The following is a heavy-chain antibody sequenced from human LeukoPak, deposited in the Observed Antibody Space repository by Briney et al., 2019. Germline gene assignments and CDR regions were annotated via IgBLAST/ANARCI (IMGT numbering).Heavy chain of an antibody. CDR2: INTNTGNP. D-gene: IGHD3-22*01. V-gene: IGHV7-4-1*02. CDR1: GYTFTSYA. J-gene: IGHJ4*02. Sequence: ASVKVSCKASGYTFTSYAMNWVRQAPGQGLVWMGWINTNTGNPTYAQGFTGRFVFSLDTSVSTAYLQISSLKAEDTAVYYCARDAHYYDSSGSQPWGQGTLVTVSS. CDR3: ARDAHYYDSSGSQP.